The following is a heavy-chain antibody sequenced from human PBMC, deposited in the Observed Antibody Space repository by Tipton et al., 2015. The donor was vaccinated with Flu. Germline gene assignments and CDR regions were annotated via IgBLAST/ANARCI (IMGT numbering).Heavy chain of an antibody. J-gene: IGHJ6*02. CDR1: GGSISSNSYY. V-gene: IGHV4-39*07. CDR2: IYYSGST. D-gene: IGHD2-2*01. Sequence: TLSLTCTVSGGSISSNSYYWGWIRQPPGKGLEWIGSIYYSGSTYYSPSLKSRVTISVDTSKNQFSLRLSSVTAADTAVYYCARDDCSSTSCYVSPNYYYGMDVWGQGTTVTGSS. CDR3: ARDDCSSTSCYVSPNYYYGMDV.